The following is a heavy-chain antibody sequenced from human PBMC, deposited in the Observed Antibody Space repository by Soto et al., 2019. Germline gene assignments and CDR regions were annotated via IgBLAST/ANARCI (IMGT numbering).Heavy chain of an antibody. CDR2: ISSSSSYI. J-gene: IGHJ3*02. Sequence: PGGSLRLSCAASGFTFSSYSMNWVRQAPGKGLEWVSSISSSSSYIYYADSVKGRFTISRDNAKNSLYLQMNSLRAEDTAVYYCACAVAGDYAFDIWGQGTMVTVSS. V-gene: IGHV3-21*01. D-gene: IGHD6-19*01. CDR3: ACAVAGDYAFDI. CDR1: GFTFSSYS.